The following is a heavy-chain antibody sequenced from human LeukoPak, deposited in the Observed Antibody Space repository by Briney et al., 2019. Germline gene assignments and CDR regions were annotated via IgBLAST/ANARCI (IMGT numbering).Heavy chain of an antibody. Sequence: GESLKISCKGSGYGFTSYWISWVRQMPGKGLEWMGRIDPSDSYTNYSPSFQGHVTISADKSISTAYLQWSSLKASDTAMYYCAGAGIAVAGNAEYFQHWGQGTLVTVSS. CDR3: AGAGIAVAGNAEYFQH. J-gene: IGHJ1*01. V-gene: IGHV5-10-1*01. D-gene: IGHD6-19*01. CDR2: IDPSDSYT. CDR1: GYGFTSYW.